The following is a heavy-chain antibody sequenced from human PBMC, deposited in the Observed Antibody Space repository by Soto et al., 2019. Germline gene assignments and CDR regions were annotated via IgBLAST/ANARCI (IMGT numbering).Heavy chain of an antibody. CDR1: GGSISSSSYY. V-gene: IGHV4-39*01. D-gene: IGHD5-12*01. CDR2: IYYSGST. CDR3: ARSGEDGYNFDAFDI. J-gene: IGHJ3*02. Sequence: SETLSLTCTVSGGSISSSSYYWGWIRQPPGKGLEWIGSIYYSGSTYYNPSLKSRVTISVDTSKNQFSLKLSSVTAADTAVYYCARSGEDGYNFDAFDIWGQGTMVPVSS.